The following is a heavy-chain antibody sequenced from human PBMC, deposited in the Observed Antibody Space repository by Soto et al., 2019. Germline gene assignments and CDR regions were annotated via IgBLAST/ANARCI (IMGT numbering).Heavy chain of an antibody. CDR2: ISAYNGNT. D-gene: IGHD3-3*01. CDR1: VSRLPSYV. J-gene: IGHJ4*02. V-gene: IGHV1-18*01. CDR3: ARARNLEWQVKDY. Sequence: GVAVLVSRESCVSRLPSYVRFVVQPAPGQGLEWMGWISAYNGNTNYAQKLQGRVTMTTDTSTSTAYMELRSLRSDDTAGDYCARARNLEWQVKDYWGQGTRVNGSA.